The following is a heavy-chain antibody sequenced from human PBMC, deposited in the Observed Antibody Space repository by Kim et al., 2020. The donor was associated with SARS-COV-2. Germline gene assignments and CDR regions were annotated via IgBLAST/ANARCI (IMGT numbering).Heavy chain of an antibody. CDR3: ARGYCSSTSCLYGKYNWFDP. CDR2: IIPILGIA. V-gene: IGHV1-69*04. J-gene: IGHJ5*02. CDR1: GGTFSSYA. D-gene: IGHD2-2*01. Sequence: SVKVSCKASGGTFSSYAISWVRQAPGQGLEWMGRIIPILGIANYAQKFQGRVTITADKSTSTAYMELSSLRSEDTAVYYCARGYCSSTSCLYGKYNWFDPWGQGTLVTVSS.